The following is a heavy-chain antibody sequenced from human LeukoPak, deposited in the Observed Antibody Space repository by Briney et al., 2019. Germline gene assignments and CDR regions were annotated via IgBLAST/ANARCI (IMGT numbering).Heavy chain of an antibody. V-gene: IGHV5-51*01. J-gene: IGHJ4*02. Sequence: GESLKISCKGSGYSFTSYWIGWVRQMPGKGLEWMGIIYPGGSDTRYSPSFQGQVTISADKSISTAYLQWSSLKASDTAMYYCASTPGYSGSYGAFDYWGQGTLVTVSS. CDR1: GYSFTSYW. CDR3: ASTPGYSGSYGAFDY. D-gene: IGHD1-26*01. CDR2: IYPGGSDT.